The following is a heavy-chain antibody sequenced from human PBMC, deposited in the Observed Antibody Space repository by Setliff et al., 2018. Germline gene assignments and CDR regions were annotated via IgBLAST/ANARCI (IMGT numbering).Heavy chain of an antibody. D-gene: IGHD1-1*01. CDR1: GDTFSTYA. CDR3: ARDSQLGFYYFDS. J-gene: IGHJ4*02. CDR2: IIPIFGSP. Sequence: SVKVSCKASGDTFSTYALSWVRQAPGQGLEWMGMIIPIFGSPHYAQRFQDRVIITADVSTRTAYVDLSSLRSEDTAIYYCARDSQLGFYYFDSWGRGTLVTVSS. V-gene: IGHV1-69*13.